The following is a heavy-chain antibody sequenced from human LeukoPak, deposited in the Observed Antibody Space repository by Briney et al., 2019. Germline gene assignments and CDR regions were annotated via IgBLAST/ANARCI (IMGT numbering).Heavy chain of an antibody. CDR2: ISYDGSNE. V-gene: IGHV3-30*04. CDR1: GFTFSSYV. J-gene: IGHJ6*04. Sequence: GRSLRLSCAASGFTFSSYVMHWVRQAPGKGLEWVAIISYDGSNEYYADSVKGRSTISRDNAKNSLYLQMNSLRAEDTAVYYCAELGITMIGGVCGKGTTGTISS. D-gene: IGHD3-10*02. CDR3: AELGITMIGGV.